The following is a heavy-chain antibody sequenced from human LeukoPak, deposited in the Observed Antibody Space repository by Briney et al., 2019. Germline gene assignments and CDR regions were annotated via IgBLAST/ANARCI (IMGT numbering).Heavy chain of an antibody. J-gene: IGHJ4*02. D-gene: IGHD5-18*01. CDR3: VSSGGKGYDY. CDR1: LVSSSSYW. Sequence: GGALRLSSALSLVSSSSYWMHSVRHAPGTGRVWVSRINRDGSTTTYADPVKGRFTISRANAKNTLYLQMNSLRVEDTAVNYRVSSGGKGYDYWGEGTLVTVSS. CDR2: INRDGSTT. V-gene: IGHV3-74*01.